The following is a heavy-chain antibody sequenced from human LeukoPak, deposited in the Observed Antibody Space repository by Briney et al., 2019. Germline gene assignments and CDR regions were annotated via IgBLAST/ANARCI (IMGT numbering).Heavy chain of an antibody. J-gene: IGHJ4*02. CDR3: ARGRYYYGSGSYYTGEYYFDY. CDR1: GFTFSSYG. CDR2: IWYDGSSK. D-gene: IGHD3-10*01. Sequence: GRSLRLSCAASGFTFSSYGMHWVRQAPGKGLEWVAVIWYDGSSKYYADSVKGRFTISRDNSKNTLYLQMNSLRAEDTAVYYCARGRYYYGSGSYYTGEYYFDYWGQGTLVTVSS. V-gene: IGHV3-33*01.